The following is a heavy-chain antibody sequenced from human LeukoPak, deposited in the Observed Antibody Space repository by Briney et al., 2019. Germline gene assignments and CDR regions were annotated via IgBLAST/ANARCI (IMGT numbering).Heavy chain of an antibody. J-gene: IGHJ4*02. CDR1: GFTFSTYA. D-gene: IGHD5-18*01. Sequence: GGSLRLSCAASGFTFSTYAMHWVRQAPGKGLEWVAVISYDGNNKYYADSVKGRFTISRDNSKNTLYLQMNSLRPDDTAVYYCARAVMIIQLWLRRTNYFDYWGQGTLVTVSS. CDR2: ISYDGNNK. V-gene: IGHV3-30*04. CDR3: ARAVMIIQLWLRRTNYFDY.